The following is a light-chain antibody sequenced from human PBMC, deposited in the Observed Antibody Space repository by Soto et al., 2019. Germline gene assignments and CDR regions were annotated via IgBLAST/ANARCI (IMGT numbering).Light chain of an antibody. V-gene: IGLV2-23*01. CDR1: SSDVGSYNL. CDR3: CSYAGSDTWV. J-gene: IGLJ3*02. Sequence: QSALTQPASVSGSPGQSITISCTGTSSDVGSYNLVSWYQQHPGKAPKLIIYEGSNRPSGISNRSSGSKSGNTASLTISGLQPEDEADYYCCSYAGSDTWVFGGGTKLTVL. CDR2: EGS.